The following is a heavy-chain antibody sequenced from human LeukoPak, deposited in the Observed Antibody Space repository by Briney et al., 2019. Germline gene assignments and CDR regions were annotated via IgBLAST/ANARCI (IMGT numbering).Heavy chain of an antibody. Sequence: GESLQISCKGSGYCFTSYWISWVRQMPGKGLEWMGRIDPSDSYTNYSPSFQGHVTISADKSISTAYLQWSSLKASDTAMYYCARGSPYCSGGSCYLNWGQGTLVTVSS. CDR2: IDPSDSYT. CDR1: GYCFTSYW. D-gene: IGHD2-15*01. J-gene: IGHJ4*02. CDR3: ARGSPYCSGGSCYLN. V-gene: IGHV5-10-1*01.